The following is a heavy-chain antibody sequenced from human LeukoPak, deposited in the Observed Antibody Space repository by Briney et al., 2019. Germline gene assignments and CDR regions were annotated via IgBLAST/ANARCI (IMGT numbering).Heavy chain of an antibody. CDR1: GGSISIYY. D-gene: IGHD3-10*01. J-gene: IGHJ4*02. CDR2: IYYSGST. V-gene: IGHV4-59*01. CDR3: ARGRPYYGSDRTFDY. Sequence: SETLSLICTVSGGSISIYYWNWTRQPPGKGLEWIGHIYYSGSTKYNPSLKSRVTISVDTSKNQFSLKVNSVTAADTAVYYCARGRPYYGSDRTFDYWGQGTLVTVSS.